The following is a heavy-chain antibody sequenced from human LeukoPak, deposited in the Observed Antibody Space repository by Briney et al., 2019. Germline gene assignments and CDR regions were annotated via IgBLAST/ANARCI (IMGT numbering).Heavy chain of an antibody. CDR3: ARDDTMVRENYYYYYMDV. J-gene: IGHJ6*03. V-gene: IGHV3-11*04. D-gene: IGHD3-10*01. CDR1: GFTFSDYY. CDR2: ISSSGRSI. Sequence: GGSLRLSCAASGFTFSDYYMSWIRQAPGKGLGWVSYISSSGRSIYYADSVKGRFTISRDNAKNSLYLQMNSLRAEDTAVYYCARDDTMVRENYYYYYMDVWGKGTTVTVSS.